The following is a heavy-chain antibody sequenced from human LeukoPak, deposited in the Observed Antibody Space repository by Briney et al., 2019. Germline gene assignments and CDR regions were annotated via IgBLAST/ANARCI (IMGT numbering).Heavy chain of an antibody. D-gene: IGHD3-22*01. CDR1: GYSFTSYW. J-gene: IGHJ4*02. CDR3: ARAYYYDSSGYLYYFDY. Sequence: GESLKISCKGSGYSFTSYWIGWVRQMPGKGLEWMGIIYPGDSDTRYSPSFQSQVTISADKSISTAYLQWSSLKASDTAMYYCARAYYYDSSGYLYYFDYWGQGTLVTVSS. V-gene: IGHV5-51*01. CDR2: IYPGDSDT.